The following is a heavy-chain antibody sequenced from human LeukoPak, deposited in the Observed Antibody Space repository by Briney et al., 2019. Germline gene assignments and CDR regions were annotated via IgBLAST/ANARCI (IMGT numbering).Heavy chain of an antibody. D-gene: IGHD2-2*02. V-gene: IGHV4-38-2*02. CDR3: ARHRTRGAVVPAAIGN. J-gene: IGHJ4*02. CDR1: GYSISSGYY. Sequence: SETLSLTCTVSGYSISSGYYWGWIRQPPGKGLEWIGSIYHSGSTYYNPSLKSRVTISVDTSKNQFSLNLRSVTAADTAVYYCARHRTRGAVVPAAIGNWGQGTLVTVSS. CDR2: IYHSGST.